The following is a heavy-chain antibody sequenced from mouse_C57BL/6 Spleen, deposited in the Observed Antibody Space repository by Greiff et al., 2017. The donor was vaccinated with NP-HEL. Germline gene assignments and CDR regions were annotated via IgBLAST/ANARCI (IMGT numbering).Heavy chain of an antibody. CDR1: GFSLTSYG. CDR3: ARNGEWAFDY. V-gene: IGHV2-2*01. D-gene: IGHD1-3*01. Sequence: VMLVESGPGLVQPSQSLSITCTVSGFSLTSYGVHWVRQSPGKGLEWLGVIWSGGSTDYNAAFISRLSISKDNSKSQVFFKMNSLQADDTAIYYCARNGEWAFDYWGQGTTLIVSS. CDR2: IWSGGST. J-gene: IGHJ2*01.